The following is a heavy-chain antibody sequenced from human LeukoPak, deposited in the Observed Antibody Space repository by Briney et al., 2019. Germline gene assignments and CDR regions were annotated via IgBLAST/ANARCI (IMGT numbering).Heavy chain of an antibody. CDR2: IYHSGST. CDR3: ARETEYCSGGSCQPDY. V-gene: IGHV4-38-2*02. D-gene: IGHD2-15*01. J-gene: IGHJ4*02. Sequence: SETLSLTCTVSGYSISSGYYWGWSRQPPGRGLEWIGSIYHSGSTYYNPSLKSRVTISVDTSKNQFSLKLSSVTAADTAVYYCARETEYCSGGSCQPDYWGQGTLVTVSS. CDR1: GYSISSGYY.